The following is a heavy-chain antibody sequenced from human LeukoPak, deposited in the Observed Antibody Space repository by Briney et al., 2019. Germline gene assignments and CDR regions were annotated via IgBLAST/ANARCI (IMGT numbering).Heavy chain of an antibody. V-gene: IGHV3-74*01. J-gene: IGHJ4*02. Sequence: GGSLRLSCAASGFTFSSYWMHWVRQAPGKGLVWVSRINTDGSSTSYADSVKGRFTISRDNAKNSLYLQMNSLRAEDTALYYCAKDPLYSSGKFDYWGQGTLVTVSS. CDR1: GFTFSSYW. CDR3: AKDPLYSSGKFDY. D-gene: IGHD6-19*01. CDR2: INTDGSST.